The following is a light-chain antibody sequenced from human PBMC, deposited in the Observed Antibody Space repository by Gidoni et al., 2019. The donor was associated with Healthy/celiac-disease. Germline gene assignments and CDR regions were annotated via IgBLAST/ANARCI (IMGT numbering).Light chain of an antibody. CDR2: AAS. CDR1: QGISSY. CDR3: QQYYSYPLG. V-gene: IGKV1-8*01. J-gene: IGKJ3*01. Sequence: AIRMTQYPSSFSASTGDRVTITCRASQGISSYLAWYQQKPGKAPKLLIYAASTLQSGVPSRFSGSGSGTDFTLTISCLQSEDFATYYCQQYYSYPLGFGPGTKVDIK.